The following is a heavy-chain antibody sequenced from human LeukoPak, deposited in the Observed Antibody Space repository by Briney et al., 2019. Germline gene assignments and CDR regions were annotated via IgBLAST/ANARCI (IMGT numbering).Heavy chain of an antibody. D-gene: IGHD4-17*01. CDR1: GFAFSIYA. V-gene: IGHV3-23*01. CDR2: ISGTSGNT. J-gene: IGHJ4*02. CDR3: AKDLRTTSGLGFFDY. Sequence: PGGSLRLSCAASGFAFSIYAMSWVRQAPGKGLEWVSSISGTSGNTYYADSVKGRFAISRDNSKYTLYLQMNSLRAEDTAVYYCAKDLRTTSGLGFFDYWGQGTLVTVSS.